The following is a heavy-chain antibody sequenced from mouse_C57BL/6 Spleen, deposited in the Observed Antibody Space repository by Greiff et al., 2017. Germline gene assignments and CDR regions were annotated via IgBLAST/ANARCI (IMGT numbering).Heavy chain of an antibody. Sequence: EVQLQESGGGLVPPGGSLSLSCAASGFTFTDYDMSWVRQPPGKALEWLGFIRNKANGYTTEYSASVKGRFTITSNNSQSFHYLQMNAQRAENSSTYCCARYDIPKYYLDYWGQGTTLTVSS. J-gene: IGHJ2*01. V-gene: IGHV7-3*01. CDR3: ARYDIPKYYLDY. D-gene: IGHD1-3*01. CDR2: IRNKANGYTT. CDR1: GFTFTDYD.